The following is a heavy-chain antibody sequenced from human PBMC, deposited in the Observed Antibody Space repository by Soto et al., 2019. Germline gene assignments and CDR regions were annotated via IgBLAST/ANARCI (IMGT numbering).Heavy chain of an antibody. CDR2: IDWNDDK. Sequence: GPTLLNPTHALTLTCTFTGFSLTMPGAHVGWIRQSPGKALEWLALIDWNDDKHYSPSLQSRLTIAKDTSKNQVVLTMTNMGPVDTATYFCVRSGFYNGPPDFWGQGTPVTVSS. CDR3: VRSGFYNGPPDF. J-gene: IGHJ4*02. CDR1: GFSLTMPGAH. V-gene: IGHV2-5*01. D-gene: IGHD3-3*01.